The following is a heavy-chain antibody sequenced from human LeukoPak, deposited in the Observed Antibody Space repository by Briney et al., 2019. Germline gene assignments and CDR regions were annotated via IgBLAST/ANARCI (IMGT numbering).Heavy chain of an antibody. CDR2: IRSSSSYI. J-gene: IGHJ3*02. D-gene: IGHD3-3*01. V-gene: IGHV3-21*01. CDR3: GRGGYYDFWSGYYGHAFDI. CDR1: GFTFSSYS. Sequence: GGSLRLSCAASGFTFSSYSMNWVRQAPGKGLEWVSSIRSSSSYIYYADSLKGRFTISRDNAKNSLYLQMNSLRAEDTAVYYCGRGGYYDFWSGYYGHAFDIWGQGTMVTVSS.